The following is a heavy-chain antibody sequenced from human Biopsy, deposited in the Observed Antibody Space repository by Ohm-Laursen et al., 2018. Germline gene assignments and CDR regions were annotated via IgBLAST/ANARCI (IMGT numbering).Heavy chain of an antibody. CDR1: GFDFSDYS. V-gene: IGHV3-21*01. CDR2: ISGSSTYI. D-gene: IGHD7-27*01. J-gene: IGHJ4*02. CDR3: AKDLRNNNWGVEN. Sequence: SLRLSCAATGFDFSDYSMSWVRQAPGKGLEWVSSISGSSTYIYYADSVKGRFTISRDNAKNSLYLQMNNLRAEDTAVFYCAKDLRNNNWGVENWGQGTLVTVSS.